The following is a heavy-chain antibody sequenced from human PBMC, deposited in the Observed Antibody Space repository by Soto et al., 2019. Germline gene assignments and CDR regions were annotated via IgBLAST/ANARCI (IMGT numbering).Heavy chain of an antibody. J-gene: IGHJ6*02. D-gene: IGHD1-26*01. Sequence: PSETLSLTCAVSGGSISSGGYSWSWIRQPPGKGLEWIGYMYHSGSTYYNPSLKSRVTISVDKSKNQFSLKLSSVTAADTAVYYCARVSGSYYYGMDVWGQGTPVTVSS. V-gene: IGHV4-30-2*01. CDR2: MYHSGST. CDR1: GGSISSGGYS. CDR3: ARVSGSYYYGMDV.